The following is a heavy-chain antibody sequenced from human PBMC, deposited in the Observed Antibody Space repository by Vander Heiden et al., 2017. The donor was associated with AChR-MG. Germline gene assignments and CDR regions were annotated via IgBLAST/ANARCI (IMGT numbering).Heavy chain of an antibody. CDR1: GGSIRSFY. D-gene: IGHD3-16*01. CDR2: VYYSGNF. Sequence: QVQLQESGPGVVKPSETRSLTCRVPGGSIRSFYWSWIRQPPGKGLEWIGYVYYSGNFNYNPSLRSRVSTSVDTSNNQFSLKLSSVTAADTAVYYCARGHSMITNYFEYWGQGILVTVSS. V-gene: IGHV4-59*01. J-gene: IGHJ4*02. CDR3: ARGHSMITNYFEY.